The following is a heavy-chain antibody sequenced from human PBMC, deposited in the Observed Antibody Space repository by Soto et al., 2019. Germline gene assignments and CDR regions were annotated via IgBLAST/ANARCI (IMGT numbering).Heavy chain of an antibody. Sequence: ASVKVSCKASGYTFTSYYMHWVRQAPGQGLEWMGIINPSGGSTSYAQKFQGRVTMTRDTSTSTVYMELSSLRSEDTAVYYCARDQGDYYDSSGYLGPFDAFDTWGQGTMVTVSS. CDR3: ARDQGDYYDSSGYLGPFDAFDT. D-gene: IGHD3-22*01. J-gene: IGHJ3*02. CDR1: GYTFTSYY. CDR2: INPSGGST. V-gene: IGHV1-46*01.